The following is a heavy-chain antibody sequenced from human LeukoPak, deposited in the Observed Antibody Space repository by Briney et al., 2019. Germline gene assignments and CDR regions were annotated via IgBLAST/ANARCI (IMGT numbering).Heavy chain of an antibody. CDR2: ISSSSSYT. CDR1: GFTFSDYY. Sequence: GGSLRLSCAASGFTFSDYYMSWIRQAPGKGLEWVSYISSSSSYTNYADSVKGRFTISRDNAKNSLYLQMNSLRAEDTAVYYCARKRGYSYGYAGEYYFDYWGQGTLVTVSS. J-gene: IGHJ4*02. V-gene: IGHV3-11*03. D-gene: IGHD5-18*01. CDR3: ARKRGYSYGYAGEYYFDY.